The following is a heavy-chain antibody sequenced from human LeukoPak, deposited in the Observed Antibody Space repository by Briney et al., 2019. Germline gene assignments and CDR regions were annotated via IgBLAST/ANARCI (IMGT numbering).Heavy chain of an antibody. CDR2: IGKDGTGN. J-gene: IGHJ4*02. CDR1: GFTFNHYA. V-gene: IGHV3-7*01. Sequence: GGSLRLSCVASGFTFNHYAMSWVRQAPGQGLEWVANIGKDGTGNHYVDSVKGRFTISRDNAKNSLYLEMNSLRADDTAVYYCARDLDFYATDYWGQGTLVTVSS. CDR3: ARDLDFYATDY. D-gene: IGHD2/OR15-2a*01.